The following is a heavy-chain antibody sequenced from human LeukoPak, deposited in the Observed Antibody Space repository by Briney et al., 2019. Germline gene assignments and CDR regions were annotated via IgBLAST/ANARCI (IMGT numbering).Heavy chain of an antibody. J-gene: IGHJ1*01. CDR2: ISWNSATI. Sequence: GGSLSLSCVASGFTFDDYAMHWVRQAPGKGLEWVSGISWNSATIGYADSLKGRFTISRDNAKNSLYLQMNSLRPEDTALYYCAKTYYDSGGYYFEYFQHWGQGTLVTVSS. V-gene: IGHV3-9*01. CDR1: GFTFDDYA. CDR3: AKTYYDSGGYYFEYFQH. D-gene: IGHD3-22*01.